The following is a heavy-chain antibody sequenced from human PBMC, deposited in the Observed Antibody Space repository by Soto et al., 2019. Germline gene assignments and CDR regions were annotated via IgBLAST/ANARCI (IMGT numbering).Heavy chain of an antibody. CDR2: ISYSGMT. V-gene: IGHV4-38-2*01. CDR3: ATYSYLLDTSGYHGV. J-gene: IGHJ4*02. Sequence: SETLSLTCVVSDYSISRCSYWGWIRQTPGTGLEWIASISYSGMTYYRHSLKGRVAISLDRSQNQFFLRLHSMTAADTALYYCATYSYLLDTSGYHGVWGQGLQVTVSS. D-gene: IGHD3-22*01. CDR1: DYSISRCSY.